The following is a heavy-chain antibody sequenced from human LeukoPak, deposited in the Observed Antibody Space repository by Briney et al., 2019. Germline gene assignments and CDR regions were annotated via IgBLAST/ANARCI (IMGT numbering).Heavy chain of an antibody. D-gene: IGHD2-2*01. CDR1: GGSINSGDYY. Sequence: PSETLSLTCTVSGGSINSGDYYWSWIRQPPGKGLEWIGYIFYSGNTYYNPSLKSRVIISIDTSKNQFSLKLSSVTAADTAAYYCARHFLGPMDYWGQGTLVTVSS. CDR3: ARHFLGPMDY. J-gene: IGHJ4*02. CDR2: IFYSGNT. V-gene: IGHV4-30-4*08.